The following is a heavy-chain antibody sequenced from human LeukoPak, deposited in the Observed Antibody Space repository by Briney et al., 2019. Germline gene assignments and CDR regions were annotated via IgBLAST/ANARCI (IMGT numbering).Heavy chain of an antibody. CDR1: GFTFSSYW. CDR2: IKQDGSDK. V-gene: IGHV3-7*03. D-gene: IGHD1/OR15-1a*01. CDR3: AKVRSGNNYYFDY. Sequence: GGSLRLSCEVSGFTFSSYWMNWVRQAPGKGLEWVANIKQDGSDKYYVDSVKGRFTISRDNFKNTLYLQMNGLRVEDTAVYYCAKVRSGNNYYFDYWGQGTLVTVSS. J-gene: IGHJ4*02.